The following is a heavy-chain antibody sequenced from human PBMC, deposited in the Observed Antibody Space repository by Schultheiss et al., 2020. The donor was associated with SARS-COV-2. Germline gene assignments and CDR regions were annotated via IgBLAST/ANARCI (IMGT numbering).Heavy chain of an antibody. V-gene: IGHV3-15*01. Sequence: GGSLRLSCAASGFTFRNAWMSWVRQAPGKGLEWVGRIKSKTDGGTTDYAAPVKGRFTISRDNSKNTLYLQMNSLRAEDTAVYYCARGGLGVVVPAAPTRAIDYWGQGTLVTVSS. D-gene: IGHD2-2*01. J-gene: IGHJ4*02. CDR3: ARGGLGVVVPAAPTRAIDY. CDR1: GFTFRNAW. CDR2: IKSKTDGGTT.